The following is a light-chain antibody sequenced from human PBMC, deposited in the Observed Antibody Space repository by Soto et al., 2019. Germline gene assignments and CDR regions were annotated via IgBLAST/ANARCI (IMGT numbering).Light chain of an antibody. CDR1: QSVSSRY. V-gene: IGKV3-20*01. Sequence: ETVLTHSPDTLSLSPGESATLSCRASQSVSSRYLAWYQQKPGRAPRLLIYGASNRATGIPDRFSGSGSGTDFTLTISRLEPEDFAVFYCQQYDDSITFGQGTRLEIE. CDR3: QQYDDSIT. J-gene: IGKJ5*01. CDR2: GAS.